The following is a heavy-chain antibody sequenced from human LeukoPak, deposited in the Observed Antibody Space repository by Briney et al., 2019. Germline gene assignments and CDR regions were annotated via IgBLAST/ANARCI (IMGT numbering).Heavy chain of an antibody. J-gene: IGHJ4*02. CDR2: LYHSGST. CDR1: GGSFSGYY. V-gene: IGHV4-34*01. CDR3: ARVTYSIFDY. D-gene: IGHD2-21*01. Sequence: SETLSLTCAVFGGSFSGYYWSWIRQPPGKGLEWIANLYHSGSTYYNPSLKSRVTISVDTSKNQFSLKLSSVTAADTAVYYCARVTYSIFDYWGQGTLVTVSS.